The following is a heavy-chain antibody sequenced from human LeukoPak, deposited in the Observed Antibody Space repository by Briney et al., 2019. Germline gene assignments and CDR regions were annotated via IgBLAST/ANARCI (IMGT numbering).Heavy chain of an antibody. J-gene: IGHJ4*02. CDR1: GYTFTSYY. V-gene: IGHV1-46*01. D-gene: IGHD6-6*01. CDR3: ARSDPSSANF. Sequence: ASVKVSCKASGYTFTSYYMHWVRQAPGQGLEWMGVINPSGGNTNSAQKFQGRVTMTRDTSTRTVYMELSSLRSEDTAIYYCARSDPSSANFWGQGTLVTVSS. CDR2: INPSGGNT.